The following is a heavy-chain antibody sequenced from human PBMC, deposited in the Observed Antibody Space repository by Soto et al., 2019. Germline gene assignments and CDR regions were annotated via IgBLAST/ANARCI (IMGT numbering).Heavy chain of an antibody. V-gene: IGHV3-33*01. J-gene: IGHJ6*02. CDR3: ARDPSISTNCTRPVCYYYYGMDV. D-gene: IGHD2-2*01. CDR2: IWYDGSNK. CDR1: GFTFSNYG. Sequence: QVQLVESGGGVVQPGRSLRLSCAASGFTFSNYGMHWVRQAPGKGLEWVAIIWYDGSNKYYADYVKGRFTISRDNSKNTLYLQMNNLRAEDTAVYYCARDPSISTNCTRPVCYYYYGMDVWGQGTTVTVSS.